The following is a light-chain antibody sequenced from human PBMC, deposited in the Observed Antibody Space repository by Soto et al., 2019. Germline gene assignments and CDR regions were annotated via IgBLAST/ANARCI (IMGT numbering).Light chain of an antibody. Sequence: QCVLTQPPSASGSPGQSVTISCTRTSNDVGGYNYVSWYQHPPGKVPKLMIYEVSKRPSGVPDRFSGSKSGNTASLTVSGLQAEDEADYYCSSYAGSNIHYVFGAGTKLTVI. CDR3: SSYAGSNIHYV. J-gene: IGLJ1*01. V-gene: IGLV2-8*01. CDR1: SNDVGGYNY. CDR2: EVS.